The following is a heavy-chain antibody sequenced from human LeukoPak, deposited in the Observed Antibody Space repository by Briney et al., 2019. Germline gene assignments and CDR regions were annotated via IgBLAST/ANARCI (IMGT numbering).Heavy chain of an antibody. Sequence: PGGSLRLSCAASGFTFSSYAMSWVRQAPGKGLEWVSVISGSGGSTYYADSVKGRFTISRDNSKNTLYLQMNSLRAEDTAVYYCAKGSVLRFLEWLSLDYWGQGTLVTVSS. D-gene: IGHD3-3*01. V-gene: IGHV3-23*01. CDR3: AKGSVLRFLEWLSLDY. CDR1: GFTFSSYA. CDR2: ISGSGGST. J-gene: IGHJ4*02.